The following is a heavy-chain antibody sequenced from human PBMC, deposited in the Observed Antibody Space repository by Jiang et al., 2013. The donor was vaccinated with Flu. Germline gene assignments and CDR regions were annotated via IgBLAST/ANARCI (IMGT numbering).Heavy chain of an antibody. D-gene: IGHD6-6*01. J-gene: IGHJ4*02. CDR1: GFSLSTYGVG. V-gene: IGHV2-5*01. CDR3: AHLLTAARYSYGY. CDR2: VYWNDDK. Sequence: KPTQTLTLTCTFSGFSLSTYGVGVGWIRQSPGKALEWLAHVYWNDDKYYTTYLRSRLTITKDTSKNQVVLTMTDMDPVDTATYYCAHLLTAARYSYGYWGQGTLVTVSS.